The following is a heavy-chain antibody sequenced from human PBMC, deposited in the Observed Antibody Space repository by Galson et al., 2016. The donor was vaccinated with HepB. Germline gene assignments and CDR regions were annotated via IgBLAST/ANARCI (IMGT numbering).Heavy chain of an antibody. CDR2: INSDGSST. CDR3: ARDPSRSIFDYGGDY. J-gene: IGHJ2*01. D-gene: IGHD4/OR15-4a*01. Sequence: SLRLSCAASGFTFSRYWMHWVRQAPGKGLVWVSRINSDGSSTTCAGSVKGRFTISRDNAKNTLYLQMNSLRTEDTAVYYCARDPSRSIFDYGGDYWGRGTLVTVSS. CDR1: GFTFSRYW. V-gene: IGHV3-74*01.